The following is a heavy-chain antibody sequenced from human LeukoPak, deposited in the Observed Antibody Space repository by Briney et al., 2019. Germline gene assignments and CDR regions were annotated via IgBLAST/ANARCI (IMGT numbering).Heavy chain of an antibody. Sequence: PGGSLRLSCAASGFTFSSYDMGWVRQAPGKGLEWVSLITGSGGSTFYADSVKGRFTISRDNSKSTLYLQMNSLRAEDTAVYYCARDSRDIAWYFDFWGQGTLVTVSS. J-gene: IGHJ4*02. CDR2: ITGSGGST. CDR1: GFTFSSYD. CDR3: ARDSRDIAWYFDF. D-gene: IGHD2-15*01. V-gene: IGHV3-23*01.